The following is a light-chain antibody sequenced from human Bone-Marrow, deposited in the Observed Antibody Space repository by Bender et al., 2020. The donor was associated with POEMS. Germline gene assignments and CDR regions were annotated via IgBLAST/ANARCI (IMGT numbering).Light chain of an antibody. CDR1: SSDVGSYNL. CDR2: EGT. V-gene: IGLV2-23*01. CDR3: CSYAGSNTWV. Sequence: QSVLTQPASVSGSSGQSLTISCTGTSSDVGSYNLVSWYQQHPGKAPKLMIYEGTKRPAGVSSRFSVSKSGNTASLTISGLQPEDEAAYYCCSYAGSNTWVFGGGAELPVL. J-gene: IGLJ3*02.